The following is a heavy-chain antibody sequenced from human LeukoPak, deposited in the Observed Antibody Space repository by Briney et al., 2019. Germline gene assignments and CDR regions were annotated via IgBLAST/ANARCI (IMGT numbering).Heavy chain of an antibody. CDR2: LTGNSNNP. J-gene: IGHJ5*02. V-gene: IGHV3-23*01. Sequence: GGSLRHSCRASGFTFSNYAMNWVRQTPGKGLEWVSSLTGNSNNPDYADSVKGRFTISSDNSKNTLYLQMNSLRAEDTALYSCAKCAKTPEGGSGWCNWFDTWGQGTLVIVSS. CDR1: GFTFSNYA. D-gene: IGHD3-3*01. CDR3: AKCAKTPEGGSGWCNWFDT.